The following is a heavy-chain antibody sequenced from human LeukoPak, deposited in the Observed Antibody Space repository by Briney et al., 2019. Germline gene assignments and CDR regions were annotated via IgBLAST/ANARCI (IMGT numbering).Heavy chain of an antibody. CDR1: GFTFDDYG. V-gene: IGHV3-20*04. J-gene: IGHJ4*02. CDR3: ARDVSSNGYSLSL. CDR2: INWDGGNT. Sequence: GGSLRLSCEDSGFTFDDYGMSWVRQAPGKGLEWVCGINWDGGNTHCAESVRGRFTISRDNAKNSLFLQMSSLRAEDTALYYCARDVSSNGYSLSLWGQGTLVTVSS. D-gene: IGHD6-13*01.